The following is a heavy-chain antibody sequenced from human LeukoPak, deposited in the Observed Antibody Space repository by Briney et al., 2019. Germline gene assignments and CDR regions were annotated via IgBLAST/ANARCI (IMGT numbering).Heavy chain of an antibody. D-gene: IGHD4-17*01. V-gene: IGHV3-48*04. CDR1: GFTFSSYS. Sequence: PWGSLRLSCVASGFTFSSYSMNWVRQAPGKGLEWVSYISSSSSTIYYADSVKGRFTISRDNAKNSLYLQMNSLRAEDTAVYYCARGGDYGDYVVDYWGRGTLVTVSS. CDR2: ISSSSSTI. J-gene: IGHJ4*02. CDR3: ARGGDYGDYVVDY.